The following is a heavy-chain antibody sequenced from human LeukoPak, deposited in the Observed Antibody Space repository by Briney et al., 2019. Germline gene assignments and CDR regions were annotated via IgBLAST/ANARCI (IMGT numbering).Heavy chain of an antibody. J-gene: IGHJ4*02. Sequence: SETLSLTCTVSGGSISGSYWSWIRQPPGKGLDWIAYMYNSGSTNYNPSLKSRVTISIDTSKNQFSLKLSSLTAADAAIYYCARGIESYGDYGYWGQGILVTVSS. V-gene: IGHV4-59*01. D-gene: IGHD4-17*01. CDR2: MYNSGST. CDR1: GGSISGSY. CDR3: ARGIESYGDYGY.